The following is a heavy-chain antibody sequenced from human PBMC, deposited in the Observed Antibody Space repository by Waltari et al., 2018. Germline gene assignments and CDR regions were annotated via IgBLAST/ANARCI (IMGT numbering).Heavy chain of an antibody. Sequence: EVQLVESGGGLVNPGGSLRLSCAASGFHFSDYSMTWVRQAPGKGLEWVSSISSADYSLDADSMKGRFIISRDNAKNSLYLQMNGLRGEDTAVYYCARVIVYSDSPVCDFWGQGTLVIVSS. CDR3: ARVIVYSDSPVCDF. D-gene: IGHD2-21*01. CDR1: GFHFSDYS. J-gene: IGHJ4*01. CDR2: ISSADYS. V-gene: IGHV3-21*01.